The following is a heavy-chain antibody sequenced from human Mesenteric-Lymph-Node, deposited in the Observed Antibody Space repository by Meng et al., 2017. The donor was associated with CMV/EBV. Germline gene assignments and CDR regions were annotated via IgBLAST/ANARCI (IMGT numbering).Heavy chain of an antibody. CDR3: AREWGMDV. Sequence: LRLSCAASGFTFHSYTMPWVPQAPGKGLEWVARISSDGSSTSYADSVKGRFTISRDNAKNTLYLQMNSLRAEDTAVYYCAREWGMDVWGQGTTVTVSS. V-gene: IGHV3-74*01. CDR1: GFTFHSYT. CDR2: ISSDGSST. J-gene: IGHJ6*02.